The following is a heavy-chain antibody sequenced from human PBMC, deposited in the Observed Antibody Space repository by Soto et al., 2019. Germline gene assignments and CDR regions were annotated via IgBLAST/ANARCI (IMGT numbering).Heavy chain of an antibody. CDR1: GFTFSSYG. D-gene: IGHD3-22*01. J-gene: IGHJ4*02. CDR3: AKDTYYDSSGSLYN. Sequence: PGGSLRLSCAASGFTFSSYGMHWVRQAPGKGLEWVAVISYDGSNKYYADSVKGRFTISRDNSKNTLYLQMNSLRAEDTAVYYCAKDTYYDSSGSLYNWGQGTLVTVSS. V-gene: IGHV3-30*18. CDR2: ISYDGSNK.